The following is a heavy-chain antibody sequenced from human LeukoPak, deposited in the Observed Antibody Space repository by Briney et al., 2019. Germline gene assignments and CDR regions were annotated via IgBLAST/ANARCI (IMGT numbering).Heavy chain of an antibody. CDR3: AKPLTVYYYYGMDV. D-gene: IGHD1-14*01. Sequence: SGGSLRLSCVASGFTFNIYGMSWVRQAPGKGLEWVSSVGGGNDIHYADSVKGRFTGSRDDAKNTVYLQMNSLRAEDTAVYYCAKPLTVYYYYGMDVWGQGTTVTVSS. V-gene: IGHV3-23*01. J-gene: IGHJ6*02. CDR2: VGGGNDI. CDR1: GFTFNIYG.